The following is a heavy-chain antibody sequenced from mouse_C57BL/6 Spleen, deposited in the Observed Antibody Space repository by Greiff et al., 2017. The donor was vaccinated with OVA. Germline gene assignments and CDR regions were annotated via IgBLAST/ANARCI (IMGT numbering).Heavy chain of an antibody. D-gene: IGHD1-1*01. J-gene: IGHJ1*03. Sequence: EVQLVESGGGLVKPGGSLKLSCAASGFTFSDYGMHWVRQAPEKGLEWVAYISSGSSTTYYADKLKGRFTLTRDNAKNTLFLQMTSLRSEDTAMYYCARRGETVGATEGYWYFDVWGTGTTVTVSS. CDR2: ISSGSSTT. CDR3: ARRGETVGATEGYWYFDV. V-gene: IGHV5-17*01. CDR1: GFTFSDYG.